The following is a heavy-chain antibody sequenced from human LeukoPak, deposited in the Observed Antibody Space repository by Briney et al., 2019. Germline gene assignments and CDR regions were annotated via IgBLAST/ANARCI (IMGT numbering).Heavy chain of an antibody. D-gene: IGHD4-17*01. Sequence: GGSLRLSCAASGFSVSNAWMSWVRQAPGKGLEWVGRIKSKTDGATTDYAAPVKGRFSISRDDSENTLYLQMNSLKTEDTAVYYCTTASTVTYYFEHWGQGTLVTVSS. CDR2: IKSKTDGATT. J-gene: IGHJ4*02. V-gene: IGHV3-15*01. CDR3: TTASTVTYYFEH. CDR1: GFSVSNAW.